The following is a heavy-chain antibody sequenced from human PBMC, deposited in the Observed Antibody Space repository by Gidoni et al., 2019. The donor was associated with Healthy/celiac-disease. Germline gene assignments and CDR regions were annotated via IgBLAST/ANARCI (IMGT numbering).Heavy chain of an antibody. CDR2: IYYSGST. J-gene: IGHJ2*01. CDR3: ATYYYDSSGPTRHDLYWYFDL. D-gene: IGHD3-22*01. V-gene: IGHV4-59*01. Sequence: QVQLQESGPGLVKPSETLSLTCTVSGGSISSYYWSWIRQPPGKGLEWIGYIYYSGSTNYNPSLKSRVTISVDTSKNQFSLKLSSVTAADTAVYYCATYYYDSSGPTRHDLYWYFDLWGRGTLVTVSS. CDR1: GGSISSYY.